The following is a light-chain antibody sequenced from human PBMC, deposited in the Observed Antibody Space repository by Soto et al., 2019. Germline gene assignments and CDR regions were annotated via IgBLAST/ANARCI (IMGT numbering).Light chain of an antibody. Sequence: SSELTQPPSVSVSPGQTASITCSGNNLGDKYASWYQQKPGQSPVLVIYQDTKRPSGIPERFSGSNSGSTATLTISGTQAMDEADYYCQAWDSSTYYVFGTGTKVTVL. V-gene: IGLV3-1*01. CDR2: QDT. J-gene: IGLJ1*01. CDR3: QAWDSSTYYV. CDR1: NLGDKY.